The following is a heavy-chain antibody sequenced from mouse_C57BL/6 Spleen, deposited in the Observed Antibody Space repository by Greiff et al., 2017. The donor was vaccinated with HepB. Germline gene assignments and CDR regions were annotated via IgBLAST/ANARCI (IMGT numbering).Heavy chain of an antibody. J-gene: IGHJ4*01. CDR2: IDPETGGT. D-gene: IGHD1-1*01. CDR1: GYTFTDYE. CDR3: TVVAEGAMDY. V-gene: IGHV1-15*01. Sequence: QVQLQQSGAELVRPGASVTLSCKASGYTFTDYEMHWVKQTPVHGLEWIGAIDPETGGTAYNQKFKGKAILTADKSSSTAYMELRSLTSEDSAVYYCTVVAEGAMDYWGQGTSVTVSS.